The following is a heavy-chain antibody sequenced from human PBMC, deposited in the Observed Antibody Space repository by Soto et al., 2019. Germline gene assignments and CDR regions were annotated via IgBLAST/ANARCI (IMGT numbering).Heavy chain of an antibody. CDR2: FDPEDGET. J-gene: IGHJ3*02. CDR1: GYTLTELS. V-gene: IGHV1-24*01. Sequence: ASVKVSCKVSGYTLTELSMHWVRQAPGKGLEWMGGFDPEDGETIYAQKFQGRVTMTEDTSTDTAYMELGSLRSEDTAVYYCASGSSTKRAFDIWGQGTMVTVSS. CDR3: ASGSSTKRAFDI. D-gene: IGHD2-2*01.